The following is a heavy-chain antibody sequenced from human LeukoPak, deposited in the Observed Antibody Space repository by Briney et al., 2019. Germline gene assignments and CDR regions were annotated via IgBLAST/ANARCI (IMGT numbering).Heavy chain of an antibody. Sequence: SETLSLTCTVAGGSISSDSWSWIRQPPGKGLEWIGSMYYSGSTNYKPSLKSRVTISVDTSKNQFSLQLSSVTAADTAVYYCARHAYYYDRSGSYEAFDIWGQGTMVTVSS. J-gene: IGHJ3*02. V-gene: IGHV4-59*08. CDR2: MYYSGST. D-gene: IGHD3-22*01. CDR3: ARHAYYYDRSGSYEAFDI. CDR1: GGSISSDS.